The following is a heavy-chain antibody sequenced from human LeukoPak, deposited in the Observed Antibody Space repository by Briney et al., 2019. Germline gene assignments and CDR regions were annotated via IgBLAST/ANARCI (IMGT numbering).Heavy chain of an antibody. V-gene: IGHV4-59*01. J-gene: IGHJ6*02. CDR3: ARAYHYGSGSYYPYYYYYYGMDV. CDR2: IYYSGST. Sequence: SETLSLTCTVSGGSTSSYYWSWIRQPPGKGLEWIGYIYYSGSTNYNPSLKSRVTISVDTSKNQFSLKLSSVTAADTAVYYCARAYHYGSGSYYPYYYYYYGMDVWGQGTTVTVSS. D-gene: IGHD3-10*01. CDR1: GGSTSSYY.